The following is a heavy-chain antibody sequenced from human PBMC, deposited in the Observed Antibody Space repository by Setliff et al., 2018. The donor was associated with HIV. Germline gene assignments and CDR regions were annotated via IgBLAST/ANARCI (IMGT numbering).Heavy chain of an antibody. CDR1: GGTFKNLA. CDR3: VNPHDGGAFDV. D-gene: IGHD1-1*01. CDR2: VIPSFATA. V-gene: IGHV1-69*13. J-gene: IGHJ3*01. Sequence: ASVKVSCKASGGTFKNLAISWVRQAPGQGLEWMGGVIPSFATANYAQKFQGRITITADELTSTVYMDLNSLKSEDSAVYYCVNPHDGGAFDVWGQGTAVTVSS.